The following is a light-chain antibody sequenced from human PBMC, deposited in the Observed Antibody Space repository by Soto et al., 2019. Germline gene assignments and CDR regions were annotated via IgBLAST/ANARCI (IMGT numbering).Light chain of an antibody. Sequence: QTVVTQEPSFSVSPGGTVTLTCGLSSGSVSTSYYPSWYQQTPGQAPRTLIYSTNTRSSGVPDRFSGSILGNKAALTITGAQADDESDYYCVLYTGRGIYVFGTGTKLTVL. CDR3: VLYTGRGIYV. CDR2: STN. J-gene: IGLJ1*01. CDR1: SGSVSTSYY. V-gene: IGLV8-61*01.